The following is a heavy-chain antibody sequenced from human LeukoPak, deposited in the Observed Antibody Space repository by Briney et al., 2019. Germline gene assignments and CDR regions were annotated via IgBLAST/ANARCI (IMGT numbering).Heavy chain of an antibody. CDR3: AKGRSGTYYYYGMGV. CDR1: GFTSRSYA. Sequence: GGSLRLSCAVSGFTSRSYAMTWVRQAPGKGLEWVSAMSGSGGSTHYADSVKGRFTISRDSSKNTLYLQMNSLRAEDTAVYYCAKGRSGTYYYYGMGVWGQGTTVTVSS. CDR2: MSGSGGST. V-gene: IGHV3-23*01. J-gene: IGHJ6*02. D-gene: IGHD3-10*01.